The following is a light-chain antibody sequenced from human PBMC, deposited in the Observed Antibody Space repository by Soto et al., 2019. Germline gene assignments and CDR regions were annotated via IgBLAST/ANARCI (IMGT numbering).Light chain of an antibody. CDR2: EVS. V-gene: IGLV2-8*01. Sequence: QSALTQPPSASGSPGQSVTISCTGTSSDVGGYNYVSWYQHHPGKAPKVIIFEVSKRPSGVPDRFSGSKSGNTASLTVSGLQAEDEADYYCSSHAGSNKFVVFGGGTQLTVL. CDR3: SSHAGSNKFVV. CDR1: SSDVGGYNY. J-gene: IGLJ2*01.